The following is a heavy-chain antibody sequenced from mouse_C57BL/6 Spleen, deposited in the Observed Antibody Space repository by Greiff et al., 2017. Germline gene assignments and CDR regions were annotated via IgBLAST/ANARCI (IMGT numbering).Heavy chain of an antibody. CDR2: INPNNGGT. Sequence: EVQLQQSGPGLVQPGASVEIPCKASGYTFTDYNMDWVKQSHGKSLEWIGDINPNNGGTIYNQKFKGKATLTVDKSSSTAYMELRSLTSEATAFYYCARAVGYAMDHWCEGTSVIVSS. CDR3: ARAVGYAMDH. V-gene: IGHV1-18*01. D-gene: IGHD2-14*01. CDR1: GYTFTDYN. J-gene: IGHJ4*01.